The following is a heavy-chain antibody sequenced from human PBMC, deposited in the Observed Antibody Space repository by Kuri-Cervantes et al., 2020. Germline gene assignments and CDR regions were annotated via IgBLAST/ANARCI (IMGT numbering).Heavy chain of an antibody. CDR2: IGTAGDT. V-gene: IGHV3-13*01. J-gene: IGHJ5*02. D-gene: IGHD1-26*01. CDR3: ARAIVGALST. CDR1: GFTFSSYD. Sequence: GESLKISCAASGFTFSSYDMHWVRQATGKGLEWVSAIGTAGDTYYPGSVKGRFTISRGNAKNSLYLQMNSLRAGDTAVYYCARAIVGALSTWGQGTLVTVSS.